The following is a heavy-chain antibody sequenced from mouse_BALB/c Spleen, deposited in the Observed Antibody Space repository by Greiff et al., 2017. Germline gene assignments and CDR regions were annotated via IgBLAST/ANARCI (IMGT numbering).Heavy chain of an antibody. Sequence: EVKLEESGPGLVKPSQSLSLTCSVTGYSITSGYYWNWIRQFPGNKLEWMGYISYDGSNNYNPSLKNRISITRDTSKNQFFLKLNSVTTEDTATYYCATANWKGFAYWGQGTLVTVSA. D-gene: IGHD4-1*01. CDR1: GYSITSGYY. V-gene: IGHV3-6*02. CDR2: ISYDGSN. J-gene: IGHJ3*01. CDR3: ATANWKGFAY.